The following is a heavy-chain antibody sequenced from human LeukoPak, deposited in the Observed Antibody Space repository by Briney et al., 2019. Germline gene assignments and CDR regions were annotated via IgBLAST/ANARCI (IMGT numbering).Heavy chain of an antibody. Sequence: ASVKVSCKVSGYTLTELSMHWVRQAPGKGLEWMGGFDPEDGETIYAQKFQGRVTMTEATSTDTAYMELSSLRSEETAVYYCARGFGGPYYYYYYMDVWGKGTTVTVSS. V-gene: IGHV1-24*01. CDR3: ARGFGGPYYYYYYMDV. CDR2: FDPEDGET. D-gene: IGHD3-16*01. CDR1: GYTLTELS. J-gene: IGHJ6*03.